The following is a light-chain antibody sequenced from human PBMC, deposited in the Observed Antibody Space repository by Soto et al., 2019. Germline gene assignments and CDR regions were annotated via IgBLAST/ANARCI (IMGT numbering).Light chain of an antibody. CDR2: DAS. V-gene: IGKV1-39*01. Sequence: DIQMTQSPSSLSASVGERVTITCRASQSISTYLNWYQQKPGKAPKLLIYDASSLQSGVPSRFSGTGSATDFTLTISSLQPDDFANYYCQQSYSSPPTFGQGTKVEIK. J-gene: IGKJ1*01. CDR1: QSISTY. CDR3: QQSYSSPPT.